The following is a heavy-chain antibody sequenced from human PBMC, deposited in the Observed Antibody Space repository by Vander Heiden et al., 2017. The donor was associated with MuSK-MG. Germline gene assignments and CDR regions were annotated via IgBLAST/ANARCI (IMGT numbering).Heavy chain of an antibody. CDR3: ARRRYYDSSGYFDAFDI. J-gene: IGHJ3*02. Sequence: EVQLVQSGAEVKKPGESLTISCKGSGYSLTSYWIGWVRQMPGKGLEWMGCIYPGDSDTRYSPSFQGQVTISADKSISTAYLQWSSLKASDTAMYYCARRRYYDSSGYFDAFDIWGQGTMVTVSS. V-gene: IGHV5-51*03. CDR2: IYPGDSDT. CDR1: GYSLTSYW. D-gene: IGHD3-22*01.